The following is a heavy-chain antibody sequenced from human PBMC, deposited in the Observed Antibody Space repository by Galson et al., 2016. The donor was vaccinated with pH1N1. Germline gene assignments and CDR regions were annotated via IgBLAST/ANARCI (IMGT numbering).Heavy chain of an antibody. Sequence: SVKVSCKVSGGSFSPGGISWVRQAPGQGLEWMGRIDPIYDQASYAQKLQGRVTITADKFTSTVYLELSSLRSDDAAVFYCAIDYASRGWWGFGMWGQGTLVTVSS. V-gene: IGHV1-69*04. CDR2: IDPIYDQA. J-gene: IGHJ3*02. CDR3: AIDYASRGWWGFGM. D-gene: IGHD3-22*01. CDR1: GGSFSPGG.